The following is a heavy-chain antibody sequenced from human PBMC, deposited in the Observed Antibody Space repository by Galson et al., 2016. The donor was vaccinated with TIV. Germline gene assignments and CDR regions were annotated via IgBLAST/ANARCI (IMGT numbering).Heavy chain of an antibody. CDR2: INTNTGNP. CDR3: TREFAFWSREAC. CDR1: GYTFAKYA. Sequence: QSGAEVKKPGESLKISCKASGYTFAKYAMNWVRQAPGQRLEWMGWINTNTGNPTYAQGFTGRFVFSLYTSVSTAYLQISSLKAEDTAMYYCTREFAFWSREACWRQGTLVTVSS. V-gene: IGHV7-4-1*02. J-gene: IGHJ4*02. D-gene: IGHD3-3*01.